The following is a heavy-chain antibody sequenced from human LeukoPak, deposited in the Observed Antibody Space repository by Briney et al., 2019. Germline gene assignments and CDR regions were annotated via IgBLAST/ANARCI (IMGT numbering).Heavy chain of an antibody. J-gene: IGHJ4*02. Sequence: GGSLRLSCAASGFTFSNAWMSWVRQAPGKGLEWVGRIKSKTDGGTTDYAAPVKGRFTISRDDSKNTLYLQMNSLKTEDTAVYYCTTLSQGYCSGGSCLRWGQGTLVTVSS. CDR1: GFTFSNAW. CDR2: IKSKTDGGTT. CDR3: TTLSQGYCSGGSCLR. D-gene: IGHD2-15*01. V-gene: IGHV3-15*01.